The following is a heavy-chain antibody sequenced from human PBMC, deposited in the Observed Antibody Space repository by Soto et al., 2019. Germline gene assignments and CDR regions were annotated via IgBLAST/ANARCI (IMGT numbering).Heavy chain of an antibody. CDR2: ISGPGGST. D-gene: IGHD6-19*01. V-gene: IGHV3-23*01. Sequence: EVQLLESGGGLVQPGGSLRLSCAASGFTFSNYAMTWVRQAAGKGVEWASSISGPGGSTYYADSVKGRFAISRDNSKNTLYLQMNSLRAEDTALYYCARDERIAGAGTDNWGQGTLVTVTS. CDR3: ARDERIAGAGTDN. J-gene: IGHJ4*02. CDR1: GFTFSNYA.